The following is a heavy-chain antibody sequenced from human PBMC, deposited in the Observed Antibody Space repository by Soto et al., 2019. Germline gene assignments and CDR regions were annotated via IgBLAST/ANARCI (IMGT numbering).Heavy chain of an antibody. CDR1: GVSFSTYG. Sequence: QVQLVESGGGVVQPGRSLRLSCVASGVSFSTYGMHWVRQAPGKGLEWVASIWHDGIYKFHADAVKGRFAISRDNSMNSLYLPMNRLTVEDTAMYSCATEVGVAYASTGGAFWGQGTLVTVSS. V-gene: IGHV3-33*01. CDR3: ATEVGVAYASTGGAF. J-gene: IGHJ4*02. CDR2: IWHDGIYK. D-gene: IGHD3-16*01.